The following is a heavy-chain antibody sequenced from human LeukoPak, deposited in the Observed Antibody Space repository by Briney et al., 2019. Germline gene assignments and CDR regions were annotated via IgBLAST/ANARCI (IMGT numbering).Heavy chain of an antibody. D-gene: IGHD4-17*01. J-gene: IGHJ6*03. Sequence: ASVKISCKASGYTFTNNGIIWVRQAPGQGLEWMGWINPDNQNTNYAQSSQGRLALTTDTSTSTIYMELGSLTSDDTAVYYCARVYGYYYYYMDVWGKGTTVTVSS. CDR2: INPDNQNT. V-gene: IGHV1-18*04. CDR3: ARVYGYYYYYMDV. CDR1: GYTFTNNG.